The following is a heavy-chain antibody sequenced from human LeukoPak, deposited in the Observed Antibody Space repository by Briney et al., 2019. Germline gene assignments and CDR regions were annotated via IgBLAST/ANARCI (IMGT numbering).Heavy chain of an antibody. J-gene: IGHJ3*02. CDR2: TYTSGST. V-gene: IGHV4-4*07. D-gene: IGHD3-10*01. CDR3: ARDYYGSGSYYDAFDI. Sequence: SETLSLTCTVSGGSISSYYWSWIRQPAGKGLEWIGRTYTSGSTNYNPSLKSRVTISVDKSRNQFSLKLSSVTAADTAVYYCARDYYGSGSYYDAFDIWGQGTMVTVS. CDR1: GGSISSYY.